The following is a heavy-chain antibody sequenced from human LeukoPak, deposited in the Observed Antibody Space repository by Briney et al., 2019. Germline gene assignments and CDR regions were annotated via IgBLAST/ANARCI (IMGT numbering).Heavy chain of an antibody. CDR3: ARDNYIASGSYWSRNYSPPRSNWFDL. J-gene: IGHJ5*02. Sequence: GGSLRLSCAASGFTFSSYAMSWVRQAPGKGLEWVSAISGSGGSTYYADSVKGRFTISRDNSKNTLYLQMNSLRAEDTAVYYCARDNYIASGSYWSRNYSPPRSNWFDLWGRGTLVTVSS. CDR2: ISGSGGST. D-gene: IGHD3-10*01. CDR1: GFTFSSYA. V-gene: IGHV3-23*01.